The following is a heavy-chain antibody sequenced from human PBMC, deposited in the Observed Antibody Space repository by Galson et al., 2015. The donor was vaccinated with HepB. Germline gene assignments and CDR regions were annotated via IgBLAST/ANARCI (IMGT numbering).Heavy chain of an antibody. Sequence: SLRLSCAASGFTFSNAWMSWVRQAPGKGLEWVGRIKSKTDGGTTDYAAPVKGRFTISRDDSKNTLYLQMNSLRTEDTAVYYCTTYYDILTGYYMGFRYLFDYWGQGTLVTVSS. CDR1: GFTFSNAW. V-gene: IGHV3-15*01. D-gene: IGHD3-9*01. CDR3: TTYYDILTGYYMGFRYLFDY. CDR2: IKSKTDGGTT. J-gene: IGHJ4*02.